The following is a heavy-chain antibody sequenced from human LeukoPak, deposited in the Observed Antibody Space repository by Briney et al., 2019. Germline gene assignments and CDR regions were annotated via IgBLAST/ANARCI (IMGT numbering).Heavy chain of an antibody. CDR2: ISSSSSYI. CDR3: ASKGCTGGNCKHYFDY. V-gene: IGHV3-21*01. Sequence: GESLRLSCAASGFSVSTSYMSWVRQAPGKGLEWVSSISSSSSYIYYADSVKGRFTISRDNAKNSLYLQMNSLRAEDTAVYYCASKGCTGGNCKHYFDYWGQGTLVTVAS. D-gene: IGHD2-8*02. J-gene: IGHJ4*02. CDR1: GFSVSTSY.